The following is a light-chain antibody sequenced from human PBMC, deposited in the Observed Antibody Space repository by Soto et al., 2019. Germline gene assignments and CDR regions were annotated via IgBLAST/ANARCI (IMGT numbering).Light chain of an antibody. CDR3: QQYNSYPYT. Sequence: DIQMTQSPSTLSASVGDRVTITCRASQSISSWLAWYQQKPGKPPNLLIYDASRLESGVPSRFSGSGSGTEFTLTIRSLQPDDFASYYCQQYNSYPYTFGQGTKLEIK. J-gene: IGKJ2*01. V-gene: IGKV1-5*01. CDR2: DAS. CDR1: QSISSW.